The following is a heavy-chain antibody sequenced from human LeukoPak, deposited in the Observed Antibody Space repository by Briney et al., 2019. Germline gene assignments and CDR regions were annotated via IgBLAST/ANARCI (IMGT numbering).Heavy chain of an antibody. CDR1: GGTFSSYA. D-gene: IGHD3-10*01. CDR3: ARGRMVRGVINLFDY. V-gene: IGHV1-69*05. CDR2: IIPIFGTA. Sequence: SVKVSCKASGGTFSSYAISWVRQAPGQGLEWMGGIIPIFGTANYAQKFEGRVTITTDESTSTAYLELSSLRSEDTAVYYCARGRMVRGVINLFDYWGQGTLVTVSS. J-gene: IGHJ4*02.